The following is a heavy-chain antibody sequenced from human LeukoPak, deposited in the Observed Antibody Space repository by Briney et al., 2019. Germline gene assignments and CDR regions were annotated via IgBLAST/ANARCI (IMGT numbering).Heavy chain of an antibody. V-gene: IGHV1-46*01. CDR2: IYPSGGTTT. D-gene: IGHD2-15*01. CDR3: ARDLGTCNGGSCYSAPDY. CDR1: GYTFTSYY. J-gene: IGHJ4*02. Sequence: ASVKVSCKASGYTFTSYYIHWVRQAPGQGLEWMGIIYPSGGTTTKYAQKFQGRVTLTRDTSTSTVYMELTSLRSDDTAVFYCARDLGTCNGGSCYSAPDYWRQGTLVTVSS.